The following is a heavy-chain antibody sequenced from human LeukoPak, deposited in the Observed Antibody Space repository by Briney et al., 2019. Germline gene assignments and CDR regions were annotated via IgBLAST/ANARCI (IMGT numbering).Heavy chain of an antibody. V-gene: IGHV6-1*01. CDR1: RDSVSSNSAA. CDR3: AGYSYGVRPS. Sequence: SQTLSLTCVLSRDSVSSNSAAWNWIRQSPSRGLEWLGRTYYRSKWYNDYAVSVKSRITINPDTSKNQFSLHLDSGTPEDTAVYYCAGYSYGVRPSWGQGTLVSVSS. D-gene: IGHD5-18*01. J-gene: IGHJ5*02. CDR2: TYYRSKWYN.